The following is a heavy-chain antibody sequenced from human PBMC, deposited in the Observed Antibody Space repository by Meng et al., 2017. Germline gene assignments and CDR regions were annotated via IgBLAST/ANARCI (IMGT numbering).Heavy chain of an antibody. Sequence: QVQLSLSGAEVKKPAASVKVSCKTSGYTVTNYDINWVRQATGQGLEWVGWMKRKSGNTGFAQKFQGRVTMTRATSITTAYMELSSPGSEDTAVYYCARVYGDIDYWGQGTLVTVSS. D-gene: IGHD4-17*01. J-gene: IGHJ4*02. CDR2: MKRKSGNT. CDR3: ARVYGDIDY. CDR1: GYTVTNYD. V-gene: IGHV1-8*01.